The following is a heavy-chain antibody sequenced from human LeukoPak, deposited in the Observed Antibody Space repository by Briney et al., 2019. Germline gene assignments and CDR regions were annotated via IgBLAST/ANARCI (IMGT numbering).Heavy chain of an antibody. CDR2: ISSSSSYI. V-gene: IGHV3-21*01. J-gene: IGHJ3*02. Sequence: GGSLRLSCAASGFTFSSYNMNWVRQAPGKGLEWVSSISSSSSYIYYADSMKGRFTISRDNAKNSLYLQMNSLRAEDTAVYYCARDRTRYCSGGSCYSSLAFDIRGQGTMVTVSS. CDR3: ARDRTRYCSGGSCYSSLAFDI. D-gene: IGHD2-15*01. CDR1: GFTFSSYN.